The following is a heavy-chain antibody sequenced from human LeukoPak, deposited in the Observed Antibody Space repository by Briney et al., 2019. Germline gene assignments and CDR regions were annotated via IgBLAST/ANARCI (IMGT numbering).Heavy chain of an antibody. D-gene: IGHD2-2*01. J-gene: IGHJ4*02. Sequence: PGGSLRISCAASGFTFSTYVLHWVRQAPGKGLEWVAVISHDGSEKYYADSVKGRFTISRDNSKNTLYLQMNSLRAEDTAVYYCAKEYCTTTNCLGDWGLGTLVTVSS. CDR1: GFTFSTYV. V-gene: IGHV3-30*18. CDR2: ISHDGSEK. CDR3: AKEYCTTTNCLGD.